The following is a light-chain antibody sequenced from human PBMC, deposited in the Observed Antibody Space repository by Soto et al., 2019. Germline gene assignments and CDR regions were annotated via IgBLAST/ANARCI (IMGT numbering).Light chain of an antibody. V-gene: IGKV3-15*01. J-gene: IGKJ1*01. CDR3: QHYNNWPPWS. CDR1: RSFTPT. Sequence: EIVMTQPPAPRFVSPGKKAPLSGGPGRSFTPTLAGYQQKPGQAPRLLIYGASTRATGIPARFSGSGSGTEFTLTISSLQSEDFAVYYCQHYNNWPPWSFGQGTKVENK. CDR2: GAS.